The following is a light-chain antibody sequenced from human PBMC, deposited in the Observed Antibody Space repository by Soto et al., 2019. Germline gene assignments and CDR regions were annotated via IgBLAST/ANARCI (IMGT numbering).Light chain of an antibody. CDR3: QQYNSYPRT. V-gene: IGKV1-5*01. CDR1: QSISTR. CDR2: DVS. J-gene: IGKJ2*01. Sequence: DIQMTQSPSTLSASVGDGVTITCRASQSISTRLAWYQQKPGKAPNLLIYDVSSLESGVPSRFSGGGSGTEFTLTISSLQPDDFATYYCQQYNSYPRTFGQGTKLEIK.